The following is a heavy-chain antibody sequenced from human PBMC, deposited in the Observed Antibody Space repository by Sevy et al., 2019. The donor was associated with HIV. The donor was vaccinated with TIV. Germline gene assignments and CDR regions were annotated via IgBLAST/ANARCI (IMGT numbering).Heavy chain of an antibody. J-gene: IGHJ4*02. CDR1: GGSISLYY. CDR2: IYGSGST. Sequence: SYTLSLTCTVSGGSISLYYWSWIRQPAGKGLEWIGHIYGSGSTSYNPSLKSRVTMSVDTSQNQISLKLTSVTAADTAVYYCAREAKLGAPLGYWGQGTLVTVSS. D-gene: IGHD3-16*01. CDR3: AREAKLGAPLGY. V-gene: IGHV4-4*07.